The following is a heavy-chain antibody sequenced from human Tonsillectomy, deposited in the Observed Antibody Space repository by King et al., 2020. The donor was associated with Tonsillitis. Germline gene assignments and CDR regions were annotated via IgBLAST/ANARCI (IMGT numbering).Heavy chain of an antibody. D-gene: IGHD6-19*01. Sequence: LQLQESGPGLVKPSGTLSLTCSVSGGSIIYKKWWSWVRQTPGKGLEWIGEIYHSGTTKYSPSLKSRLTISVDKYKNQFSLDLFSVNAADTALYYCASVPLFELDVAGTHYFVSWGQGALVTVSS. J-gene: IGHJ4*02. CDR1: GGSIIYKKW. CDR2: IYHSGTT. V-gene: IGHV4-4*02. CDR3: ASVPLFELDVAGTHYFVS.